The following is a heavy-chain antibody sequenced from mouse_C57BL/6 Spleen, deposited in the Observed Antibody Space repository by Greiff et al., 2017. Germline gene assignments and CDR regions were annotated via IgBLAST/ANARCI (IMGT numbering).Heavy chain of an antibody. CDR1: GYTFTSYW. V-gene: IGHV1-53*01. J-gene: IGHJ3*01. CDR3: AVQRGYGYASGFAY. D-gene: IGHD2-2*01. Sequence: VQLQQPGTELVQPGASVKLSCKASGYTFTSYWMHWVKQRPGPGLEWIGNINPSNGGTNSNAQFTSKATLTVDNSSSTACMQLSSLTAEDSAVYYCAVQRGYGYASGFAYWGQGTLVTVSA. CDR2: INPSNGGT.